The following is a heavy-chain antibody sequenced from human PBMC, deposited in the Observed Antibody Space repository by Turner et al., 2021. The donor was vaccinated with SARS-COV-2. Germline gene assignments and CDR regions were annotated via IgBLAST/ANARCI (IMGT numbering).Heavy chain of an antibody. J-gene: IGHJ4*02. D-gene: IGHD3-22*01. V-gene: IGHV1-69*06. Sequence: QVQLVQSGAEVKKPGSSVKVSCKASGGTFSSYAISWVRQAPGQGLEWMGGIIPIFDTTNYAQKFQGRVTITADKSTSTAYMEPSGLRSEDTAVYYCARDWDYDSSGYWEQSWGQGTLVTVSS. CDR3: ARDWDYDSSGYWEQS. CDR2: IIPIFDTT. CDR1: GGTFSSYA.